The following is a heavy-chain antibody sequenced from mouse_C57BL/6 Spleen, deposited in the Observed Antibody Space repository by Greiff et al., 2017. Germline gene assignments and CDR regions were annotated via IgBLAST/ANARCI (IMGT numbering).Heavy chain of an antibody. J-gene: IGHJ4*01. CDR3: ARYGNYAMDY. V-gene: IGHV1-61*01. D-gene: IGHD2-1*01. Sequence: VPLQQPGAELVRPGSSVKLSCKASGYTFTSYWMAWVKQRPGQGLEWIGNIYPSDSETHYNQQFKDKATLTVDKSSSTAYMQHSSLTSEDSAVYYCARYGNYAMDYWGQGTSVTVSS. CDR2: IYPSDSET. CDR1: GYTFTSYW.